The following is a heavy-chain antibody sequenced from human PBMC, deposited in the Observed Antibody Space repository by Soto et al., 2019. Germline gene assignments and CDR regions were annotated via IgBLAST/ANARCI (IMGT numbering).Heavy chain of an antibody. D-gene: IGHD6-19*01. CDR2: IIPIFGTA. V-gene: IGHV1-69*01. CDR1: GGTFSSYA. J-gene: IGHJ6*01. CDR3: ARAGSRGGSGRDDYYYYGMDD. Sequence: QVQLVQSGAEVKKPGSSVKVSCKASGGTFSSYAISWVRQAPGQGLEWMGGIIPIFGTANYAQKFQGRVTITADEATRTAYMELSSLRSEDTAVYYCARAGSRGGSGRDDYYYYGMDDWSQGTTVTVSS.